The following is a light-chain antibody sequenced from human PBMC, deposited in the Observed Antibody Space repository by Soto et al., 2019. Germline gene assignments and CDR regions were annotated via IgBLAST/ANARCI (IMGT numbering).Light chain of an antibody. Sequence: QSALTQPPSASGSPGQSVTISCTGTSSDVGEYNYVSWYQQHPGKAPKLMIYEVFKRPSGVPDRFSGSKSGNTASLTVSGLQAEDEADYYCSSYAGSNTYVFGPGTKVTVL. CDR2: EVF. V-gene: IGLV2-8*01. CDR3: SSYAGSNTYV. CDR1: SSDVGEYNY. J-gene: IGLJ1*01.